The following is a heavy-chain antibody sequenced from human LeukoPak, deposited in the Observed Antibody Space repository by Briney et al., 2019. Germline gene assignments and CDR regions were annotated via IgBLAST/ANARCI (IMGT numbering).Heavy chain of an antibody. CDR1: GFTFSAYS. CDR3: ARMSVAGTNS. Sequence: GGSLRLSCAASGFTFSAYSMNWVRQAPGKGLEWVSSISYSSTYIYYADSVKGRFTISRDNAKNSLYLQMNSLRAEDTAVYYCARMSVAGTNSWGQGTLVTVSS. J-gene: IGHJ4*02. D-gene: IGHD6-19*01. CDR2: ISYSSTYI. V-gene: IGHV3-21*01.